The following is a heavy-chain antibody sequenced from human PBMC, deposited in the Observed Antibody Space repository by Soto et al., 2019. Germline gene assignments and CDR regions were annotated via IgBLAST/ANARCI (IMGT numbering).Heavy chain of an antibody. CDR3: ARESEDLTSNFDY. V-gene: IGHV3-21*06. CDR2: ISSTTNYI. Sequence: PGGSLRLSCVVSGFSFSDSYMNWVRQAPGKGLEWVSSISSTTNYIYYGDSMKGRFTISRDNGKNSLYLEMHSLRAEDTAVYYCARESEDLTSNFDYWGQGTLVTVSS. J-gene: IGHJ4*02. CDR1: GFSFSDSY.